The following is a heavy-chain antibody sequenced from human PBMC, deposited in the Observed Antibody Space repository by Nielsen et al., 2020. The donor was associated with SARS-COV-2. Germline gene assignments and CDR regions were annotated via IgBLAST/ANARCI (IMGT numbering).Heavy chain of an antibody. D-gene: IGHD3-3*01. CDR1: GFTFSSYA. CDR2: ISGSGGST. Sequence: GGSLRLSCAASGFTFSSYAMSWVRQAPGKGLEGVSAISGSGGSTYYADSVKGRFTISRDNSKNTLYLQMNSLRAEDTAVYYCAKDDSPRITIFGVVPSSDYWGQGTLVTVSS. J-gene: IGHJ4*02. CDR3: AKDDSPRITIFGVVPSSDY. V-gene: IGHV3-23*01.